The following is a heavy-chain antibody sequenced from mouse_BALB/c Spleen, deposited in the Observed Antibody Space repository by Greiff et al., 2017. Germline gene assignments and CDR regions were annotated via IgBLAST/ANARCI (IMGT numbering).Heavy chain of an antibody. Sequence: DVMLVESGGGLVKPGGSLKLSCAASGFTFSSYAMSWVRQTPEKRLEWVASISSGGSTYYPDSVKGRFTISRDNARNILYLQMSSLRSEDTAMYYCARGVPWFAYWGQGTLVTVSA. CDR1: GFTFSSYA. J-gene: IGHJ3*01. V-gene: IGHV5-6-5*01. CDR2: ISSGGST. CDR3: ARGVPWFAY.